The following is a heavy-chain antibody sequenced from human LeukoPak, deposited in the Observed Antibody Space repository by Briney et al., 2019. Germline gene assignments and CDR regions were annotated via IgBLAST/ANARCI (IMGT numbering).Heavy chain of an antibody. CDR3: ARDNAYYDSSGYYGG. CDR2: ISSSSSYI. CDR1: GFTFSSYS. V-gene: IGHV3-21*01. Sequence: GGSLRLSCAASGFTFSSYSMNWVRQAPGKGLEWVSSISSSSSYIYHADSVKGRFTISRDNAKNSLYLQMNSLRAEDTAVYYCARDNAYYDSSGYYGGWGQGTLVTVSS. J-gene: IGHJ4*02. D-gene: IGHD3-22*01.